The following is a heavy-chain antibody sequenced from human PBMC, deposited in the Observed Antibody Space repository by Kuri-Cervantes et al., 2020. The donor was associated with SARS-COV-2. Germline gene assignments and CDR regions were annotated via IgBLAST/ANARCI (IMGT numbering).Heavy chain of an antibody. CDR1: GFIFSNYG. CDR3: AKDRSGYYQY. V-gene: IGHV3-30*18. Sequence: GESLKISCAASGFIFSNYGIHWVRQAPGKGLEWVAVISHDGSNKYYADSVKGQFTISRDNSKDTVFLRLNSLRVEDTAVYYCAKDRSGYYQYWGQGTLVTVSS. D-gene: IGHD3-22*01. CDR2: ISHDGSNK. J-gene: IGHJ4*02.